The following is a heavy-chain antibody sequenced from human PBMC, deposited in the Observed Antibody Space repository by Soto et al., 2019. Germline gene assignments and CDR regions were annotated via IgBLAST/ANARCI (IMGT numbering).Heavy chain of an antibody. CDR2: ISSNGGST. Sequence: GSLRLSCSASGFTFSSYAMHWVRPASGKGLEYVSAISSNGGSTYYADSVKGRFTISRDNSKNTLYLQMSSLRAEDTAVYYCVKGLLHNKAFDIWGQGTMVTVSS. J-gene: IGHJ3*02. V-gene: IGHV3-64D*06. CDR3: VKGLLHNKAFDI. CDR1: GFTFSSYA.